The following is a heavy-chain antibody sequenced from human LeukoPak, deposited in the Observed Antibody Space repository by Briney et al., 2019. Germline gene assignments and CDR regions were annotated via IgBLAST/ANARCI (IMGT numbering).Heavy chain of an antibody. CDR2: ISGSGGST. Sequence: GGSLRLSCAASGFTFSTYGMDWVRQAPGKGLEWVSAISGSGGSTYYADSVKGRFTISRDNSKNTLYLQMNSLRAEDTAVYYCAKGSVWRTTVTMVDYWGQGTLVTVSS. J-gene: IGHJ4*02. D-gene: IGHD4-17*01. CDR1: GFTFSTYG. V-gene: IGHV3-23*01. CDR3: AKGSVWRTTVTMVDY.